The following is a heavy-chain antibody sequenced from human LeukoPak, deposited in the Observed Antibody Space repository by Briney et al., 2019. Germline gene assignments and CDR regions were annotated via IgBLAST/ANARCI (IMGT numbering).Heavy chain of an antibody. CDR1: GGSISSYY. V-gene: IGHV4-59*01. Sequence: PSETLSLTCTVSGGSISSYYWSWIRQPPGKGLEWIGYIYYSGSTNYNPSLKSRVTISVGTSKNQFSLKLSSVTAADTAVYYCARGAPNFTIDYWGQGTLVTVSS. J-gene: IGHJ4*02. CDR2: IYYSGST. CDR3: ARGAPNFTIDY. D-gene: IGHD2-8*01.